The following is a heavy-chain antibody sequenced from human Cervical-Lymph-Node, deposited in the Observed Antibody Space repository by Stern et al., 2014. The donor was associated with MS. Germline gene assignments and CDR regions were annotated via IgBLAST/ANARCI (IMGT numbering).Heavy chain of an antibody. CDR1: GGSIIGVSW. J-gene: IGHJ4*02. D-gene: IGHD2-15*01. CDR3: ARSFDCSGGSCHFDH. V-gene: IGHV4-4*02. CDR2: ISHSGTT. Sequence: VQLVESGPGLVKPSETLSLTCSVSGGSIIGVSWWNWIRQSPSKGLEWIGDISHSGTTNYRPSLKSRVPFSVDNSDNRSALRLNSVTAADTAVYYCARSFDCSGGSCHFDHWGQGILVTVSS.